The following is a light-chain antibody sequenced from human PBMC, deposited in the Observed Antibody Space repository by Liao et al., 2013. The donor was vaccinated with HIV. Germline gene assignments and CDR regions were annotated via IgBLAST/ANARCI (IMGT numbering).Light chain of an antibody. CDR3: QAWDINTGV. V-gene: IGLV3-1*01. Sequence: SYELTQPPSVSVSPGQTATITCSGEKLGDKYACWXQQKPGQSPVLLIYLDNKRPSGIPERFSGSNSGNTATLTISGTQAIDEADYYCQAWDINTGVFGPGTKVTV. CDR1: KLGDKY. CDR2: LDN. J-gene: IGLJ1*01.